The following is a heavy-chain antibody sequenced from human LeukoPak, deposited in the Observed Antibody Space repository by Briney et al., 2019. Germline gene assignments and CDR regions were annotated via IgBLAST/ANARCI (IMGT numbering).Heavy chain of an antibody. CDR1: GFTVSSNY. CDR3: ARMGYCSSTSCPPLTRMDV. CDR2: IYSGGST. D-gene: IGHD2-2*01. J-gene: IGHJ6*02. Sequence: GGSLRLSCAASGFTVSSNYMSWVRQAPGKGLEWVSVIYSGGSTYYADSVKGRFTISRDNSKNTLYLRMNSLRAEDTAVYYCARMGYCSSTSCPPLTRMDVWGQGTTVTVSS. V-gene: IGHV3-53*01.